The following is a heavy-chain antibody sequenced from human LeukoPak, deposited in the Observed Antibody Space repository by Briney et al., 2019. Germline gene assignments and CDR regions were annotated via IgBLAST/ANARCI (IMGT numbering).Heavy chain of an antibody. J-gene: IGHJ6*03. CDR1: GFTFSTYS. V-gene: IGHV3-21*01. D-gene: IGHD6-19*01. CDR2: ISTSSIYT. CDR3: AKSSGRYNYYYYMDV. Sequence: GGSLRLSCAASGFTFSTYSMDWVRQAPGKGLEWVSSISTSSIYTYYADSVKGRFTISRDNAKNSLYLQMNSLRAEDTAVYYCAKSSGRYNYYYYMDVWGKGTTVTVSS.